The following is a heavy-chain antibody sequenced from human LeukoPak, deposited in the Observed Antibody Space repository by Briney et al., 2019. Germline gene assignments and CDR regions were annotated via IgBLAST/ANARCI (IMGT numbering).Heavy chain of an antibody. CDR1: GGTFSSYA. J-gene: IGHJ4*02. D-gene: IGHD3-10*01. CDR2: IIPIFGTA. Sequence: ASVKVSCKASGGTFSSYAISWVRQAPGQGLEWMGGIIPIFGTANYAQKFPGRVTITADKSTSTAYMELSSLRSEDPAVYYCARDRRGPYGSGSYYFDYWGQGTLVTVSS. V-gene: IGHV1-69*06. CDR3: ARDRRGPYGSGSYYFDY.